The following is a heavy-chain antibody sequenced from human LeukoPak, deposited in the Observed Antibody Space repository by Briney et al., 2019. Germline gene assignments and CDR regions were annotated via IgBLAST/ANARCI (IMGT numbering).Heavy chain of an antibody. J-gene: IGHJ4*02. CDR3: ARGVGLHYFDY. CDR1: GFTFSSYS. Sequence: GGSLRLSCAASGFTFSSYSMNWVRQAPGKGLEWVSSISSSSSYIYYADSVKGRFTISRDNAKNSLYLQTNSLRAEDTAVYYCARGVGLHYFDYWGQGTLVTVSS. CDR2: ISSSSSYI. V-gene: IGHV3-21*01.